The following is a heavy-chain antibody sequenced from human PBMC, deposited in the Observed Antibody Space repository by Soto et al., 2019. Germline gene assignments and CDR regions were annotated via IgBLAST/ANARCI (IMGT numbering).Heavy chain of an antibody. J-gene: IGHJ6*02. Sequence: EVRLEEAGGGFVQPGGSLRVSCSGSGFIFSSFWMHWVRQGPGKGLEWVSRINGDGVSLAYAESVKGRFSISRDNVKNTLHLQMNSLGVDDTAVYFCAREGSLGLDVWGRGTTVTVSS. V-gene: IGHV3-74*03. CDR1: GFIFSSFW. CDR2: INGDGVSL. D-gene: IGHD3-10*01. CDR3: AREGSLGLDV.